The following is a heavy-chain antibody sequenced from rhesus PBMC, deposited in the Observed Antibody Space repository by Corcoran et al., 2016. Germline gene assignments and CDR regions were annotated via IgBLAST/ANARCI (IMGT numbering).Heavy chain of an antibody. CDR1: GFPFSNYG. CDR3: ARYGFDY. D-gene: IGHD3-9*01. Sequence: EVQLVETGGDLVQPGGSLRIACAASGFPFSNYGMSWVRQAPGKGLEWVSGISNTGGRTYYADSVKGRFTISRDNSKNTLSLQMNSLRIEDTAVYFCARYGFDYWGQGVLVTVTS. J-gene: IGHJ4*01. V-gene: IGHV3S5*01. CDR2: ISNTGGRT.